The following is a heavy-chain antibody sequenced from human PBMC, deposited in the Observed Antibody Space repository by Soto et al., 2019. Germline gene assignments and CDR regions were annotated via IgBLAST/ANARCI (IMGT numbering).Heavy chain of an antibody. J-gene: IGHJ4*02. CDR1: CGSISSGDYY. CDR3: ARALGGYDHQWGYYFDY. V-gene: IGHV4-30-4*01. CDR2: IYYSGST. Sequence: SETLSLTCTVSCGSISSGDYYWSWIRQPPGKGLEWIGYIYYSGSTYYNPSLKSRVTISVDTSKNQFSLKLSSVTAADTAVYYCARALGGYDHQWGYYFDYWGQGTLVTVSS. D-gene: IGHD5-12*01.